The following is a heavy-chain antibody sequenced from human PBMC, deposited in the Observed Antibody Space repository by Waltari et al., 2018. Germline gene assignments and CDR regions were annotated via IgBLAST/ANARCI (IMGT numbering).Heavy chain of an antibody. CDR3: ARGGDYYGSGSPFDY. Sequence: QVQLQQWGAGLLKPSETLSLTCAVYGGSFSGYYWSWIRQPPGKGLEWIGEINHSGSTTYHPSLKSRVTISVDTSKNQFSLKLSSVTAADTAVYYCARGGDYYGSGSPFDYWGQGTLVTVSS. V-gene: IGHV4-34*01. CDR1: GGSFSGYY. D-gene: IGHD3-10*01. J-gene: IGHJ4*02. CDR2: INHSGST.